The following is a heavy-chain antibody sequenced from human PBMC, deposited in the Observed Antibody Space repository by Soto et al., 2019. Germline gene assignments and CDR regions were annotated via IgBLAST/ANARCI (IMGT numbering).Heavy chain of an antibody. CDR3: ARGNLGGFDL. D-gene: IGHD4-4*01. CDR2: IQNDGSST. CDR1: GFTFNYYW. J-gene: IGHJ3*01. V-gene: IGHV3-74*01. Sequence: EVQLVESEGGLVQRGGSLRLSCAASGFTFNYYWMHWVRQAPGQGLVWVAHIQNDGSSTTYADSVKGRFTIYKENVKNTMYLQRSSLRAEDTAVYYCARGNLGGFDLWGQGTTVTVSS.